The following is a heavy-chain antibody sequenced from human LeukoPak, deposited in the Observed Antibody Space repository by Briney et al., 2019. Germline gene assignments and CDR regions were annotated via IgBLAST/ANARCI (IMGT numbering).Heavy chain of an antibody. CDR3: ATANRLTRDSSGYYPDS. V-gene: IGHV1-24*01. CDR1: GYTLTELS. Sequence: GASVKASCKVSGYTLTELSTHWVRQAPGKGLGWMGGFDPEDGEIVYAQNFQGRVTMTEDTSTDTAYMELSSLRSEDTAIYYCATANRLTRDSSGYYPDSWGQGTLVTVSS. CDR2: FDPEDGEI. D-gene: IGHD3-22*01. J-gene: IGHJ4*02.